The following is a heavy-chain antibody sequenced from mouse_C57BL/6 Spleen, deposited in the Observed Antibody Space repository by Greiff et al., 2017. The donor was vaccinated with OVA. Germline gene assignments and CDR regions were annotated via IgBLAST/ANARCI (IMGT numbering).Heavy chain of an antibody. V-gene: IGHV8-8*01. CDR3: ARIDTYYYGSSLYYFDY. CDR2: IWWDDDK. CDR1: GFSLSTFGMG. Sequence: QVTLKESGPGILQPSQTLSLTCSFSGFSLSTFGMGVGWIRQPSGKGLEWLAHIWWDDDKYYNPALKSRLTISKDTSKYQVLRTIANVDTADTATYYCARIDTYYYGSSLYYFDYWGQGTTLTVSS. J-gene: IGHJ2*01. D-gene: IGHD1-1*01.